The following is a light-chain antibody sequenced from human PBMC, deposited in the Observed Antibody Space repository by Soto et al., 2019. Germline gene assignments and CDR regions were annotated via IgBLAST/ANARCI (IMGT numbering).Light chain of an antibody. CDR1: QSVSSY. Sequence: EIVLTQSPATLSLSPGERATLSCRASQSVSSYLAWYQQKPGQAPRLLIYGPSNRSPGIPARFSGSGSGTDFTLTISSLEPDDSALYSCQQRSNWPSITFCQRTRLEIK. J-gene: IGKJ5*01. CDR3: QQRSNWPSIT. V-gene: IGKV3-11*01. CDR2: GPS.